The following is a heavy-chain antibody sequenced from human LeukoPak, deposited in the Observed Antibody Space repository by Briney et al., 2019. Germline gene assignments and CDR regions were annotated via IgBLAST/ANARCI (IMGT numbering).Heavy chain of an antibody. CDR3: ARDSFGTVTPYYFDY. Sequence: SETLSLTCTVSGGSISSYYWSWIRQPAGKGLEWIGRIYTSGSTNYNPSLKSRVAMSVDTSKNQFSLKLSSVTAADTAVYHCARDSFGTVTPYYFDYWGQGTLVTVSS. CDR2: IYTSGST. J-gene: IGHJ4*02. CDR1: GGSISSYY. V-gene: IGHV4-4*07. D-gene: IGHD4-11*01.